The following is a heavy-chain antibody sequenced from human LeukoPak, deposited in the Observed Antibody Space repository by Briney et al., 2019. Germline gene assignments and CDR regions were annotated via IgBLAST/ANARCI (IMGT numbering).Heavy chain of an antibody. CDR1: XYTFTXYX. CDR3: ARDLGDYGDSGNWFDP. V-gene: IGHV1-2*06. CDR2: INPNSGGT. D-gene: IGHD4-17*01. J-gene: IGHJ5*02. Sequence: KVXCXASXYTFTXYXMHWVRQAPGQGLEWMGRINPNSGGTNYAQKFQGRVTMTRDTSISTAYMELSRLRSDDTAVYYCARDLGDYGDSGNWFDPWGQGTLVTVSS.